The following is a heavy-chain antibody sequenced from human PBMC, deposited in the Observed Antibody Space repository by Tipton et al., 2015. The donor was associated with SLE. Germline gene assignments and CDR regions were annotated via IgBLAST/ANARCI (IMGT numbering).Heavy chain of an antibody. V-gene: IGHV4-39*07. CDR1: GGSISSSSYH. D-gene: IGHD3-3*01. CDR2: IYYSGST. Sequence: TLSLTCTVSGGSISSSSYHWGWVRQPPGKGPEWIGSIYYSGSTHYNPSLESRVTISVDTSKNQFSLNLSSVTAADTAVYYCAVRGGNFWSGRYDDAVDIWGQGTLVTVSS. CDR3: AVRGGNFWSGRYDDAVDI. J-gene: IGHJ3*02.